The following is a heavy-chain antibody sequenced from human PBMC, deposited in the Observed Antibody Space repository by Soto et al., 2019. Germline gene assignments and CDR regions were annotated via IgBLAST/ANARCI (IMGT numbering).Heavy chain of an antibody. CDR3: ASEGGSGTYPYYFDY. D-gene: IGHD3-10*01. CDR2: ISFDGSNK. CDR1: GFTFSSYT. Sequence: QVQLVESGGGVVQPGRSLRLSCAASGFTFSSYTMYWVRQAPGKGLAWVAVISFDGSNKYYADSVKGRFTISRDYSKNTLYLQMNSLRAEDTAVYFCASEGGSGTYPYYFDYWGQGTLVTVSS. J-gene: IGHJ4*02. V-gene: IGHV3-30-3*01.